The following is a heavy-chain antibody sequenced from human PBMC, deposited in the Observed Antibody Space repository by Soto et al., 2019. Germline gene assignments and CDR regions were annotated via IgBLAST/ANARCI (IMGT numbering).Heavy chain of an antibody. CDR1: GFSFSDYD. V-gene: IGHV3-13*05. Sequence: GVSLRLSCTAAGFSFSDYDMHWVRQVPGKGLEWVSTIGAARDPYYTGAVKHRFTISSENARNSMFLQMNSVTCGHTAVYYCARAPTGRLPRRADYYYALNVWAQGIMVTVSS. CDR3: ARAPTGRLPRRADYYYALNV. D-gene: IGHD2-15*01. CDR2: IGAARDP. J-gene: IGHJ6*02.